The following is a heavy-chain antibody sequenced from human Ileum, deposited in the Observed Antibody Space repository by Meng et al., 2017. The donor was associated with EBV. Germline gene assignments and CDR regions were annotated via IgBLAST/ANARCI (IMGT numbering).Heavy chain of an antibody. Sequence: QGQLLQSGAEVKTPGASVKLSCKASGYTFSNYAIHWVRQAPGQRPEWMGWINADNGNTKYSQKFQGRVTITRNTPASTVYMDVRSLRSEDTAVYFCARVERGVKFDKWGQGTLVTVSS. J-gene: IGHJ4*01. D-gene: IGHD2-21*01. V-gene: IGHV1-3*01. CDR2: INADNGNT. CDR1: GYTFSNYA. CDR3: ARVERGVKFDK.